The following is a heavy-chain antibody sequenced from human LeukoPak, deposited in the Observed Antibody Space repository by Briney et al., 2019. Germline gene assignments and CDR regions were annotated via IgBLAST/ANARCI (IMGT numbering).Heavy chain of an antibody. CDR3: ASRASCGGDCYQFDY. V-gene: IGHV3-21*01. CDR2: ISSSGSYI. D-gene: IGHD2-21*02. Sequence: GGSLRLSCAASGFTFSSYNMNWVRQAPGKGLEWVTSISSSGSYICYADSMKGRFTISRDNAKNSLYLQMNSLRAEDTAVYYCASRASCGGDCYQFDYWGQGTLVTVSS. CDR1: GFTFSSYN. J-gene: IGHJ4*02.